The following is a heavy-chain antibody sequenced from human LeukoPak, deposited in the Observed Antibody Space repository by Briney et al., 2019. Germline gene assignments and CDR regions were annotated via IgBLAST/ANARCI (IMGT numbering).Heavy chain of an antibody. Sequence: PGGSPRLSCAASGFTFSSYAMHWVRQAPGKGLEWVAVISYDGSNKYYADSVKGRFTISRDNSKNTLYLQMNSLRAEDTAVYYCARDCLVTALDYWGQGTLVTVSS. J-gene: IGHJ4*02. CDR1: GFTFSSYA. V-gene: IGHV3-30*01. D-gene: IGHD2-21*02. CDR3: ARDCLVTALDY. CDR2: ISYDGSNK.